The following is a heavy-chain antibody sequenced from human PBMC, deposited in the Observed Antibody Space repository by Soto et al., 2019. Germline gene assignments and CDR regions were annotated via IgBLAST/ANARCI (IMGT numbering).Heavy chain of an antibody. CDR3: ARDPAVSSLVPAGAGNWFDP. CDR2: IIPIFGTA. Sequence: QVQLVQSGAEVKKPGSSVKVSCKASGGTFSSYAISWVRQAPGQGLEWMGGIIPIFGTANYAQKFQGRVTITADESTSTAYMELSSLRSEDTAMYYCARDPAVSSLVPAGAGNWFDPWGQGTLVTVSS. CDR1: GGTFSSYA. D-gene: IGHD2-2*01. J-gene: IGHJ5*02. V-gene: IGHV1-69*01.